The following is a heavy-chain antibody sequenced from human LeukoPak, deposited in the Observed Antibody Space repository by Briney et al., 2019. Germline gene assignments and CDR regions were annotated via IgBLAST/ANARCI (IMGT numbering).Heavy chain of an antibody. D-gene: IGHD3-10*01. Sequence: GGSLRLSCAASGFTFSSYWMHWVRQAPGKGLEWVAFIRYDGSNKYYADSVKGRFTISRDNSKNTLYLQMNSLRAEDTALYYCARDHETYSYGSGSYSPPFDYWGQGTLVTVSS. CDR3: ARDHETYSYGSGSYSPPFDY. CDR2: IRYDGSNK. V-gene: IGHV3-30*02. CDR1: GFTFSSYW. J-gene: IGHJ4*02.